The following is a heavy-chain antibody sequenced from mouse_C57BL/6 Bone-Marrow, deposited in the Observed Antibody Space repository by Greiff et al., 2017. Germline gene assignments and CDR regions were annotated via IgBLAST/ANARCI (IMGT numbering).Heavy chain of an antibody. V-gene: IGHV1-82*01. Sequence: LQESGPELVKPGASVKISCKASGYAFSSSWMNWVKQRPGKGLEWIGRIYPGDGDTNYNGKFKGKATLTADKSSSTAYMQLSSLTSEDSAVYFCASWSNWALAMDYWGQGTSVTGSS. CDR3: ASWSNWALAMDY. J-gene: IGHJ4*01. CDR2: IYPGDGDT. CDR1: GYAFSSSW. D-gene: IGHD4-1*01.